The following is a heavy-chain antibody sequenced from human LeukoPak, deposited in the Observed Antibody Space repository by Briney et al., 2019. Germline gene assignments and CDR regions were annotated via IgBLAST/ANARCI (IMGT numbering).Heavy chain of an antibody. Sequence: GGSLRLSCAASGFTFSNYWMSWVRQAPGKGLEWVANIKEDGSEKYYVDSVKGRFTISRDNAKNSLYLQMNSLRAEDTAVYYCAKEPIAVAGYYFDYWGQGTLVTVSS. J-gene: IGHJ4*02. CDR3: AKEPIAVAGYYFDY. D-gene: IGHD6-19*01. CDR1: GFTFSNYW. V-gene: IGHV3-7*03. CDR2: IKEDGSEK.